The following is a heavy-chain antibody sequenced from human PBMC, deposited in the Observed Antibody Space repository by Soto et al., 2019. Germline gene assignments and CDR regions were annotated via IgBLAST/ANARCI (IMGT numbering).Heavy chain of an antibody. V-gene: IGHV3-21*01. CDR3: ARSAFIAAAGFDP. D-gene: IGHD6-13*01. CDR1: GFTFSSYS. CDR2: ISSSSSYI. J-gene: IGHJ5*02. Sequence: GGSLRLSCAASGFTFSSYSMNWVRQAPGKGLEWVSSISSSSSYIYYADSVKGRFTISRDNAKNSLYLQMNSLRAEDTAVYYCARSAFIAAAGFDPWGQGTLVTVSS.